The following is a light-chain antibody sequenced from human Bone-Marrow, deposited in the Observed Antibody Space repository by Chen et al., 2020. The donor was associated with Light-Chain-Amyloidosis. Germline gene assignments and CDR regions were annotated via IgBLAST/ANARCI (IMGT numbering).Light chain of an antibody. CDR2: DDS. J-gene: IGLJ3*02. CDR1: NIGSTS. V-gene: IGLV3-21*02. CDR3: QVWDRSSDRPV. Sequence: SYVLTQPSSVSVAPGQTATIACGGNNIGSTSVHWYQQTPGQAPLLVVYDDSDRPSGIPERLSGSNAGNTATLNSSRVEGGDEADYYCQVWDRSSDRPVFGGGTKLTVL.